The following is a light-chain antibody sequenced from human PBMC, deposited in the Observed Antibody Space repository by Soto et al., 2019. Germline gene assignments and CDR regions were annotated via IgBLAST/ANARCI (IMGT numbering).Light chain of an antibody. J-gene: IGLJ1*01. Sequence: QSVLTQPTSVSGSPGQSITISCTGNHNDIGTYDYVSWYQQHPGRAPRLLIYGVTTRPSGISDRFSASKSGLTASLTISGLQPEDEADYYCSSFTSDRIYVFGPGTKPTVL. CDR3: SSFTSDRIYV. V-gene: IGLV2-14*03. CDR2: GVT. CDR1: HNDIGTYDY.